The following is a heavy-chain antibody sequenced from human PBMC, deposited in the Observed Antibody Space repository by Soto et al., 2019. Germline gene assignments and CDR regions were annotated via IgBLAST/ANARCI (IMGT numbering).Heavy chain of an antibody. Sequence: ASVKVSCKASGYRFSSYGICWVRQAPGQGLQWMGWSSTYSGNTNFAQDFRDRLTMTIDTSTNTAYMELRSLRSDAMAVYYCVRVNEGVYYDSSGYYDFWG. CDR2: SSTYSGNT. J-gene: IGHJ4*01. D-gene: IGHD3-22*01. V-gene: IGHV1-18*03. CDR3: VRVNEGVYYDSSGYYDF. CDR1: GYRFSSYG.